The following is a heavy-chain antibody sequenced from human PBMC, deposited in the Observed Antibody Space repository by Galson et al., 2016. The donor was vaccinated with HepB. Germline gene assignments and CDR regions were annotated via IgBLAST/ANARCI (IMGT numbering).Heavy chain of an antibody. D-gene: IGHD3-10*01. CDR2: ISGSGGIK. CDR3: ANGRSVSYYWDVFNI. J-gene: IGHJ3*02. CDR1: GFTFRNYA. Sequence: SLRLSCAASGFTFRNYAMTWVRQAPGKGLQWVSVISGSGGIKHYADSVKGRFTISRDNSTNTLYLQMNRLRADDTALYYCANGRSVSYYWDVFNIWGQGTMVTVSS. V-gene: IGHV3-23*01.